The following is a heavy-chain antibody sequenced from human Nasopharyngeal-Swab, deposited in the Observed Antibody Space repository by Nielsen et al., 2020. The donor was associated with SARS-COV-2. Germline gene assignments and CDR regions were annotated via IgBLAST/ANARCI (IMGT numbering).Heavy chain of an antibody. V-gene: IGHV3-30-3*01. CDR2: ISYDGSNK. CDR3: ARDYDFWSD. CDR1: GFTFSSYA. Sequence: LSLTCAASGFTFSSYAMHWVRQAPGKGLEWVAVISYDGSNKYYADSVKGRFTISRDNSKNTLYLQMNSLRAEDTAVYYCARDYDFWSDWGQGTLVTVSS. D-gene: IGHD3-3*01. J-gene: IGHJ4*02.